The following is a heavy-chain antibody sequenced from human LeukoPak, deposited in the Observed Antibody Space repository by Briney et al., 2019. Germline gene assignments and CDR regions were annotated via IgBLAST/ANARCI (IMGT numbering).Heavy chain of an antibody. V-gene: IGHV3-23*01. CDR3: AKDRGYSGYVRYYGMDV. CDR2: ISGSGGST. D-gene: IGHD5-12*01. CDR1: GFTFSSYA. Sequence: SGGSLRLSCAASGFTFSSYAMSWVRQAPGKGLEWVSAISGSGGSTYYADSVKGRFTNSRDNSKNTLYLQMNSLRAEDTAVYYCAKDRGYSGYVRYYGMDVWGQGTTVTVSS. J-gene: IGHJ6*02.